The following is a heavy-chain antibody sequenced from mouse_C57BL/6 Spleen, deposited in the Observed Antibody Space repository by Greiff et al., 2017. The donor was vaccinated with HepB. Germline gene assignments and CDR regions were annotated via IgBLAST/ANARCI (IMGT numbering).Heavy chain of an antibody. Sequence: VQVVESGAELVRPGASVKLSCKASGYTFTDYYINWVKQRPGQGLEWIARIYPGSGNTYYNEKFKGKATLTAEKSSSTAYMQLSSLTSEDSAVYFCAREDYYSNYGYFDVWGTGTTVTVSS. J-gene: IGHJ1*03. CDR2: IYPGSGNT. CDR3: AREDYYSNYGYFDV. V-gene: IGHV1-76*01. CDR1: GYTFTDYY. D-gene: IGHD2-5*01.